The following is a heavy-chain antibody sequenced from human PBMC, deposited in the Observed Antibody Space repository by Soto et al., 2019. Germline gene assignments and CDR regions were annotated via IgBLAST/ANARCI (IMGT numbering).Heavy chain of an antibody. Sequence: ESGGGVVPPGRSLRLSCAASGLTFSHYAMHWVRQAPGKGLEWVALMSYDGSNEYYADSVKGRFTISRDNSKNTLYLQMNSLRAEDTAVYYCAKDVSHHFDYWGQGTLVTVSS. CDR3: AKDVSHHFDY. J-gene: IGHJ4*02. V-gene: IGHV3-30*18. CDR1: GLTFSHYA. CDR2: MSYDGSNE.